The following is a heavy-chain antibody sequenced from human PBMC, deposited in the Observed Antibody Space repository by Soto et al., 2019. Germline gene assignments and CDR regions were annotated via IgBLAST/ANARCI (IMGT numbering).Heavy chain of an antibody. Sequence: EVQLLESGGGLVQPGGSLRLSCAASGFTFNNYAMTWVRQAPGKGLEWVSAISGGGDTTSYADSVKGRFTASRDGSTNTLYLQMSSLRAKGTALYYCAKGRGGSGSLTPRVDCWGQGALVTVSS. J-gene: IGHJ4*02. CDR1: GFTFNNYA. CDR3: AKGRGGSGSLTPRVDC. CDR2: ISGGGDTT. D-gene: IGHD3-10*01. V-gene: IGHV3-23*01.